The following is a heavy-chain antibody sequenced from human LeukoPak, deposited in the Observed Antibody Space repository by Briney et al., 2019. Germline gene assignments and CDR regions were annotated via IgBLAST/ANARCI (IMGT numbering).Heavy chain of an antibody. V-gene: IGHV4-39*02. Sequence: SETLSLTCSVSGGSIGSSSYYWGWIRQPPGKGLEWIGSIFRTGSTYYSASLKSRVSISVDTSKNHIALKVTSVTAADTAVYFCARRVGFYGSGSLNYFDPWGQGILVSASS. J-gene: IGHJ5*01. D-gene: IGHD3-10*01. CDR1: GGSIGSSSYY. CDR2: IFRTGST. CDR3: ARRVGFYGSGSLNYFDP.